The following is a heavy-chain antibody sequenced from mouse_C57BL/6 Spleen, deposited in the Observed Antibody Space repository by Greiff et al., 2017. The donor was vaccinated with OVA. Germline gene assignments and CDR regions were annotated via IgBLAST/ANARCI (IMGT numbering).Heavy chain of an antibody. CDR1: GYSFTSYY. V-gene: IGHV1-66*01. Sequence: VQLQQSGPELVKPGASVKISCKASGYSFTSYYIHWVKQRPGQGLEWIGWIYPGSGNTKYNEKFKGKATLTADTSSSTAYMQLSSLTSEDSAVYYCARSYGSAVFAYWGQGTLVTVSA. D-gene: IGHD1-1*01. CDR3: ARSYGSAVFAY. CDR2: IYPGSGNT. J-gene: IGHJ3*01.